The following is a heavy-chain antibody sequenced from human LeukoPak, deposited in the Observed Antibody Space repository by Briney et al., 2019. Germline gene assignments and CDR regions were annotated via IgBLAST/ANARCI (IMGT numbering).Heavy chain of an antibody. D-gene: IGHD5-12*01. V-gene: IGHV1-18*04. CDR2: ISAYNGNT. CDR3: ARVSTNSRVAGYDPQWYFDL. J-gene: IGHJ2*01. CDR1: GYTFINYG. Sequence: ASVTVSCMASGYTFINYGFSWVRQAPGQGLEWMGWISAYNGNTNYLQKFQGRVTMTTDTSTNTVYMELRSLRSDDTAVYYCARVSTNSRVAGYDPQWYFDLWGRGTPVTVSP.